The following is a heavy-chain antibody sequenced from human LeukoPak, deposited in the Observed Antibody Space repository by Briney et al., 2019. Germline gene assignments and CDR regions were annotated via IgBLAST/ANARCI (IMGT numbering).Heavy chain of an antibody. J-gene: IGHJ4*02. V-gene: IGHV1-46*01. CDR2: INPSGGST. Sequence: ASVKVSCKASGYTFTSYYMHWVRQAPGQGLEWMGIINPSGGSTSYAQKFQGRVTMTRDMSTSTVYMELSSLRSEDTAVYYCARDRNDFWSGYGLNDYWGQGTLVTVSS. D-gene: IGHD3-3*01. CDR3: ARDRNDFWSGYGLNDY. CDR1: GYTFTSYY.